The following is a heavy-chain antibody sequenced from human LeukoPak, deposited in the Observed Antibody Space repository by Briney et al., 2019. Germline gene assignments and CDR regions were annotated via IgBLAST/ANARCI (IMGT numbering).Heavy chain of an antibody. Sequence: GASVKVSCKASGGTFSSYAFSWVRQAPGQGLEWMGRIIPIFGTANYAQKFQGRVTITTDESTSTAYMELSSLRSEDTAVYYCARDRQFGGYSYGLYYYYMDVWGKGTTVTVSS. CDR1: GGTFSSYA. V-gene: IGHV1-69*05. CDR2: IIPIFGTA. D-gene: IGHD5-18*01. CDR3: ARDRQFGGYSYGLYYYYMDV. J-gene: IGHJ6*03.